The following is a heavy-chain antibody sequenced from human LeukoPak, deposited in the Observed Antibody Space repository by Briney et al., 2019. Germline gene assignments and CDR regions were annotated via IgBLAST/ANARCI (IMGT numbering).Heavy chain of an antibody. CDR3: ARTWELLHFDY. J-gene: IGHJ4*02. Sequence: PSETLSLTCTVSGGSISSHYWSWIRQPPGKGLEWIGYIYYSGSTNYNPSLKSRVTMSVDTSKNQFSLKLSPVAAADTAVYYCARTWELLHFDYWGQGTLVTVSS. CDR1: GGSISSHY. CDR2: IYYSGST. V-gene: IGHV4-59*11. D-gene: IGHD1-26*01.